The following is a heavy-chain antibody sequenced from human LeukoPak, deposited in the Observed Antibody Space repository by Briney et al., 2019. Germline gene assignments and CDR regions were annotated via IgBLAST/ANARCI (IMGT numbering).Heavy chain of an antibody. V-gene: IGHV4-59*01. Sequence: SETLSLTCTVSGGSISSYYWSWLRQPPGEGLEWIGYIYYSGSSNYNPSLKSRVTISVDTSKNQFSLKLSSVTAADTAVYYCARSSDYGGIALDYWGQGTLVTVSS. CDR3: ARSSDYGGIALDY. CDR1: GGSISSYY. J-gene: IGHJ4*02. D-gene: IGHD4-23*01. CDR2: IYYSGSS.